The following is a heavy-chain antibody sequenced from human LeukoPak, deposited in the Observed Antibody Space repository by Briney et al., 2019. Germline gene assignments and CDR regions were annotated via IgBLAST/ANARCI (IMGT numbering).Heavy chain of an antibody. D-gene: IGHD4-17*01. Sequence: SLRLSCAASGFTFDDYAMHWVRQAPGKGLEWVSGISWNSGSIGYADSVKGRFTISRDNAKNSLYLQMNSLRAEDTALYYCAKARRYGDYYDYWGQGTLVTVSS. J-gene: IGHJ4*02. CDR2: ISWNSGSI. V-gene: IGHV3-9*01. CDR1: GFTFDDYA. CDR3: AKARRYGDYYDY.